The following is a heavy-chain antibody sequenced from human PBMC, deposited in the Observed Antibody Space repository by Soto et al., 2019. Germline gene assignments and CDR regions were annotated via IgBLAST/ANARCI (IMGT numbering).Heavy chain of an antibody. CDR3: ARDSRYCSGGSCSIGYYFDY. CDR2: IYYSGST. D-gene: IGHD2-15*01. J-gene: IGHJ4*02. V-gene: IGHV4-31*03. Sequence: SETLSLTCTVSGFSIISGGYYWSWIRQHPGKGLEWIGYIYYSGSTYYNPSLKSRVTISVDTSKNQFSLKLSSVTAADTAVYYCARDSRYCSGGSCSIGYYFDYWGQGTLVTVSS. CDR1: GFSIISGGYY.